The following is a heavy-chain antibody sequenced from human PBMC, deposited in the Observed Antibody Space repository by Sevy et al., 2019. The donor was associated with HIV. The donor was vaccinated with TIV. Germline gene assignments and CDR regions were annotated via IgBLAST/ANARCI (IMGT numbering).Heavy chain of an antibody. V-gene: IGHV3-7*01. CDR3: ARVGVLGYCSSTSCYPYARIGYGMDV. Sequence: GGSLRLSCAASGFTFSSYWMSWVRQAPGKGLEWVANIKQDGSEKYYVDSVKGRLTISRDNAKNSLYLQMNSLRAEDTAVYYCARVGVLGYCSSTSCYPYARIGYGMDVWGQGTTVTVSS. J-gene: IGHJ6*02. CDR2: IKQDGSEK. D-gene: IGHD2-2*01. CDR1: GFTFSSYW.